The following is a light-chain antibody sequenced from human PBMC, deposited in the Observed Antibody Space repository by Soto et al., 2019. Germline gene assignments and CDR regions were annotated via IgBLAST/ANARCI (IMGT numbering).Light chain of an antibody. Sequence: SALTQPASVSGCPGQSITISCTGTSSDVGGYNYVSWYQQHPGKAPKLMIYDVSNRPSGVSNRFSGSKSGNTASLTISGLQAEDEADYYCSSYTSSSTYNYVFGTGTKVTVL. CDR1: SSDVGGYNY. CDR3: SSYTSSSTYNYV. V-gene: IGLV2-14*01. CDR2: DVS. J-gene: IGLJ1*01.